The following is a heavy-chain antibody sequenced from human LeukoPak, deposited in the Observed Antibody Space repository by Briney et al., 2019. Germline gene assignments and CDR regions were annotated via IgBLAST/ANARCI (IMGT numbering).Heavy chain of an antibody. CDR3: AKDVQGYNYDLYYYDH. CDR2: IRYDESKT. J-gene: IGHJ5*02. Sequence: GGSLSLSCAASGFTFKAYGMHWVRRAPGKGLEWLAFIRYDESKTYYPDFVKGRFTISRDNSRNTVSLQMNSLRPEDTAVYYCAKDVQGYNYDLYYYDHWGQGTLVTVSS. CDR1: GFTFKAYG. V-gene: IGHV3-30*02. D-gene: IGHD3-16*01.